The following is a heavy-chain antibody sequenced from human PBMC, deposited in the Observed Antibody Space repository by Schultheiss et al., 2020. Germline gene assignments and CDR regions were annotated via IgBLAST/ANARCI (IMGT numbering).Heavy chain of an antibody. Sequence: SETLSLTCTVSGGSISSYYWSWIRQPPGKGLEWIGEIYHSGSTNYNPSLKSRVTISVDTSKNQFSLKLSSVTAADTAVYYCARSTVTTAWIFDYWGQGTLVTVSS. J-gene: IGHJ4*02. CDR1: GGSISSYY. D-gene: IGHD4-17*01. V-gene: IGHV4-59*08. CDR2: IYHSGST. CDR3: ARSTVTTAWIFDY.